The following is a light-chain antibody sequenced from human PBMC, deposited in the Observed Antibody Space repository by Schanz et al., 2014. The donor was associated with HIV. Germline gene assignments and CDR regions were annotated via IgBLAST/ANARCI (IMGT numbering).Light chain of an antibody. J-gene: IGLJ2*01. CDR1: SSDVGVYNY. CDR3: SSHAGSDNFGI. V-gene: IGLV2-14*03. CDR2: DVN. Sequence: QSALTQPASVSGSPGQSITISCTGTSSDVGVYNYVSWYQHHPGKAPKLMIYDVNNRPSGASNRFSGSKSGNTASLTISGLQAEDEADYYCSSHAGSDNFGIFGGGTKLTVL.